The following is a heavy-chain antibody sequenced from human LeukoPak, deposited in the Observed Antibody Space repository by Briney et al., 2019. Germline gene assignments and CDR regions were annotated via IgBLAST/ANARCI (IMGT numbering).Heavy chain of an antibody. J-gene: IGHJ4*02. D-gene: IGHD4-17*01. V-gene: IGHV1-18*01. CDR1: GYTFTSYG. CDR3: ARVTQTDYDFDY. Sequence: ASVRVSCKASGYTFTSYGISWVRQAPGQGLEWMGWISAYTDYAQKLQGRVTMTTDTSTSTAYMELRSLRSDDTAVYYCARVTQTDYDFDYWGQGTLVTVSS. CDR2: ISAYT.